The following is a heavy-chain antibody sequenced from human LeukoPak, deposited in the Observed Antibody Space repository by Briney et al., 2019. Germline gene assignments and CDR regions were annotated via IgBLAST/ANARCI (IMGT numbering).Heavy chain of an antibody. J-gene: IGHJ4*02. CDR2: ISASGGST. V-gene: IGHV3-23*01. D-gene: IGHD1-1*01. CDR3: AKGKAVLEPYYFDY. Sequence: GGSLRLSCAASGFTFSSYALSWVRQAPGKGLEWVSAISASGGSTYYANSVKGRFTISRDISRNTLSLQMNSLRVEDTAVYYCAKGKAVLEPYYFDYWGQGTLVTVSP. CDR1: GFTFSSYA.